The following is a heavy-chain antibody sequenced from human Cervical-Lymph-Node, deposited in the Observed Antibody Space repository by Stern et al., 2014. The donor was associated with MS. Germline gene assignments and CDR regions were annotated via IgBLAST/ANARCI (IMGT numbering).Heavy chain of an antibody. Sequence: VQLVESGSELKEPGDSVKVSCKASGYTLTNYPMTWVRQAPGQGLEWMGWINTSNGNSTYAQGFTGRFVFSLDTSVSTAYLHISSLKAEDTAVYYCARDFVDTAMITRSDYLDSWGQGTLVTVSS. D-gene: IGHD5-18*01. J-gene: IGHJ4*02. CDR3: ARDFVDTAMITRSDYLDS. CDR1: GYTLTNYP. CDR2: INTSNGNS. V-gene: IGHV7-4-1*02.